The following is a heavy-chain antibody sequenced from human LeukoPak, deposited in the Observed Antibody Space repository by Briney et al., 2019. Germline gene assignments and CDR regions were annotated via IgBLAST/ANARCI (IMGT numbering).Heavy chain of an antibody. CDR2: INPNSGGT. Sequence: ASVEVSCKASGYTFTGYYMHWVRQAPGQGLEWMGWINPNSGGTNYAQKFQGRVTMTRDTSISTAYMELSRLRSDDTAVYYCARDSAGYSSSPYYYYYYMDVWGKGTTVTVSS. D-gene: IGHD6-6*01. CDR1: GYTFTGYY. J-gene: IGHJ6*03. CDR3: ARDSAGYSSSPYYYYYYMDV. V-gene: IGHV1-2*02.